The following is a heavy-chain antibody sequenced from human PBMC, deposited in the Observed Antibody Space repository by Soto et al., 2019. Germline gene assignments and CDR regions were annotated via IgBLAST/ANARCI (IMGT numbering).Heavy chain of an antibody. Sequence: ASVKVSCKASGYTFTSYGISWVRQAPGQGLEWMGWISAYNGNTNYAQKLQGRVTMTTDTSTSTAYMELRSLRSDDTAVYYCARDRIAAAQPGPYFYYYGMDVWGQGTTVTVSS. CDR2: ISAYNGNT. J-gene: IGHJ6*02. V-gene: IGHV1-18*01. D-gene: IGHD6-13*01. CDR3: ARDRIAAAQPGPYFYYYGMDV. CDR1: GYTFTSYG.